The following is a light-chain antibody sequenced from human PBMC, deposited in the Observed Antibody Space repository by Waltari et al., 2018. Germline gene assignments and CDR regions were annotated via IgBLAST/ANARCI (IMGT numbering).Light chain of an antibody. CDR2: AAS. CDR3: QQYYSFPRT. CDR1: QGIGRY. V-gene: IGKV1D-8*01. Sequence: VIWMTQSPSFTSASTAERVPITFRMSQGIGRYVAWYQQKPGKAPELLIYAASTLKNGVPSRFSASGSGTDFTLTISCLQSEDFATYSCQQYYSFPRTFGQGTKVDIK. J-gene: IGKJ1*01.